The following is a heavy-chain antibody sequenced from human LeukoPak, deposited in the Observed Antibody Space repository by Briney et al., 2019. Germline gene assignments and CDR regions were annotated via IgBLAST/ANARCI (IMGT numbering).Heavy chain of an antibody. V-gene: IGHV1-18*01. Sequence: ASVKVSCKASGYTFTSYGISWVRQAPGQGLEWMGWISAYNGNTNYAQRLQGRVTMTTDTSTSTAYVELRSLRSDDTAVYYCARDLSGASGKTYWGQGTLVTVSS. J-gene: IGHJ4*02. CDR2: ISAYNGNT. CDR1: GYTFTSYG. D-gene: IGHD2/OR15-2a*01. CDR3: ARDLSGASGKTY.